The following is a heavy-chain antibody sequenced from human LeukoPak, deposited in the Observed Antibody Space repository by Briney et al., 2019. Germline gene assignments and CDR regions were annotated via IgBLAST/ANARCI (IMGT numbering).Heavy chain of an antibody. V-gene: IGHV4-38-2*01. CDR1: GYSISSGYY. CDR3: ARGSTMVRGILDY. J-gene: IGHJ4*02. Sequence: SETLSLTCAVSGYSISSGYYWGWIRQPPGMGLEWIGSIYHSGSTYYNPSLKSRVTISVDTSKNQFSLKLSSVTAADTAVYYCARGSTMVRGILDYWGQGTLVTVSS. CDR2: IYHSGST. D-gene: IGHD3-10*01.